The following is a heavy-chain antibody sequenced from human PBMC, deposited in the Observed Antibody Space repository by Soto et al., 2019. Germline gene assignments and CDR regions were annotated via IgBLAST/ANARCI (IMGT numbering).Heavy chain of an antibody. CDR2: ISYDGNNQ. V-gene: IGHV3-30*18. D-gene: IGHD3-10*01. CDR1: DFPFSNYC. Sequence: GGSLRLSCTASDFPFSNYCMHWVRQAPGKGLEWVAVISYDGNNQYYADSVKGRFTISRDNSKNTLYLQMNSLRTDDTAVYYCAKDAAYRRSYDNRFDYWGQGTLVTVSS. J-gene: IGHJ4*02. CDR3: AKDAAYRRSYDNRFDY.